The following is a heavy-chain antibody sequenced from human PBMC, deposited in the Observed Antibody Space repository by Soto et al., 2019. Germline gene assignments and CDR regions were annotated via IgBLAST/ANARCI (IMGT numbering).Heavy chain of an antibody. V-gene: IGHV1-18*04. J-gene: IGHJ4*02. CDR3: ARDRYNDYIWGIYRYFHY. Sequence: ASVKVSCKASGYTFTSYGISWVRQAPGQGLEWMGWISAYTGNTNYAQNLQDRVTLTTDTSTSTAYMELRSLRSDDTAVYFCARDRYNDYIWGIYRYFHYWGQGTLVTVSS. CDR2: ISAYTGNT. CDR1: GYTFTSYG. D-gene: IGHD3-16*02.